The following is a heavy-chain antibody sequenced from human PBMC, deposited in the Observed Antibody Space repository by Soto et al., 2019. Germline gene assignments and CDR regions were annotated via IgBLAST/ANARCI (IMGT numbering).Heavy chain of an antibody. CDR3: ARERYCSSTSCYQNNWFDP. J-gene: IGHJ5*02. V-gene: IGHV1-18*01. CDR2: ISAYNGNT. D-gene: IGHD2-2*01. CDR1: GYTFTSYG. Sequence: VASVKVSCKASGYTFTSYGISWVRQAPGQGLEWMGWISAYNGNTNYAQKLQGRVTMTTDTSTSTAYMELRSLRSDDTAVYYCARERYCSSTSCYQNNWFDPWGQGTLVTVSS.